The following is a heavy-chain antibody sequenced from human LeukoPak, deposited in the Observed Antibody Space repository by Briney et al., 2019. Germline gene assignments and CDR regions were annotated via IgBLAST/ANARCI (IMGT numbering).Heavy chain of an antibody. CDR1: VGFMNCDF. Sequence: SETLADTFSTAVGFMNCDFWLLIGQLARPHLHWIGRFYIIRSTNYNPSLKSRVTISVDTSKNQFSLKLSSVAAADTAVHYCARAAATFDSSGYYLEYFQYWGQGTLVTVSS. CDR2: FYIIRST. CDR3: ARAAATFDSSGYYLEYFQY. V-gene: IGHV4-4*07. J-gene: IGHJ1*01. D-gene: IGHD3-22*01.